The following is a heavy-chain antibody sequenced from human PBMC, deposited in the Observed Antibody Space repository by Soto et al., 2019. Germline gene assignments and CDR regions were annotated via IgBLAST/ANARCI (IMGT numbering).Heavy chain of an antibody. V-gene: IGHV1-18*01. CDR1: GYTFINYD. CDR2: ISGHNGNT. J-gene: IGHJ4*02. CDR3: AGDTAGAFGY. Sequence: QVQLVQSGAEMKKPGASVRVSCKASGYTFINYDFSWVRQAPGQGLEWMGWISGHNGNTKYAQKFQGRVTVTTDTSKTNGYMERRSPRSDGTAGYFRAGDTAGAFGYRGQGTPVTVPP. D-gene: IGHD3-10*01.